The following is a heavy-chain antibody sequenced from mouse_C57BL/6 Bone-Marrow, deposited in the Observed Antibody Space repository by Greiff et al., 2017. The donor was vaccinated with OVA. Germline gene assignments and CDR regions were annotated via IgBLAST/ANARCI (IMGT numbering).Heavy chain of an antibody. Sequence: QLQQPGAELVRPGSSVKLSCKASGYTFTSYWMHWVKQRPIQDLEWIGNIYPSHSETHYNQKFKDKATLTVDKSSSTAYMQLSSLTSEDSAVYYCARKLYLHLDYWGQGTTLTVSS. V-gene: IGHV1-52*01. J-gene: IGHJ2*01. D-gene: IGHD2-12*01. CDR3: ARKLYLHLDY. CDR2: IYPSHSET. CDR1: GYTFTSYW.